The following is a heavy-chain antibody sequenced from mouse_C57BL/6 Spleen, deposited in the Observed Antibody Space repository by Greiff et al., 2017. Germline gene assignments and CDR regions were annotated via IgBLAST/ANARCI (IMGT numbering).Heavy chain of an antibody. J-gene: IGHJ4*01. CDR2: IDPETGGT. Sequence: VQLVESGAELVRPGASVTLSCKASGYTFTDYEMHWVKQTPVHGLEWIGAIDPETGGTAYNQKFKGKAILTADKSSSTAYMELRSLTSEDSAVYYGTTTTKVTTRGYYYAMDYWGQGTSVTVSS. CDR1: GYTFTDYE. D-gene: IGHD2-2*01. CDR3: TTTTKVTTRGYYYAMDY. V-gene: IGHV1-15*01.